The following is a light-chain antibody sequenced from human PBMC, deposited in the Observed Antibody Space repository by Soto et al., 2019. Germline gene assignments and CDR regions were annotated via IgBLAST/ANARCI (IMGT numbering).Light chain of an antibody. V-gene: IGKV3-11*01. CDR3: QQRYNWPIT. CDR1: GRVSTR. CDR2: DAS. Sequence: EIVLTQCPATMSVSXGETVTLFCRASGRVSTRVARYQQRPGRAPRLXXSDASNRAHGIPARFSGSGSGTDFTLTISSLEPEDFSVYYCQQRYNWPITFGQGTRLEIK. J-gene: IGKJ5*01.